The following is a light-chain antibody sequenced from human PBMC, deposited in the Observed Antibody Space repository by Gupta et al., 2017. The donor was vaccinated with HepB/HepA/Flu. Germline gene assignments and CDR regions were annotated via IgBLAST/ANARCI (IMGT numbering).Light chain of an antibody. CDR1: QSVSSY. J-gene: IGKJ4*01. Sequence: ELVLTQSPATLSLSPGERATLSCRASQSVSSYLAWYQQKTGQDPRLLIYDESNRATGITARFSGSGSGKDVTLTISSLEPEDFAVYYCQQRSNWPLTFGGGTKVEIK. CDR2: DES. V-gene: IGKV3-11*01. CDR3: QQRSNWPLT.